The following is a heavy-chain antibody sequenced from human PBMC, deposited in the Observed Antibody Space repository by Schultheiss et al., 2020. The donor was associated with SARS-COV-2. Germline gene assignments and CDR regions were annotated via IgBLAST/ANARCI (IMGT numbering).Heavy chain of an antibody. CDR2: IYYSGNT. Sequence: SQTLSLTCTVSGGSISRSTYYWAWIRQPPGKGLEWIGGIYYSGNTYYNPSLKSRLAMSVDTSRNQISLKLSSVTAADTAVYYCARGASPGIVGWSDPWGQGTLVTVSS. CDR3: ARGASPGIVGWSDP. D-gene: IGHD2/OR15-2a*01. V-gene: IGHV4-39*07. CDR1: GGSISRSTYY. J-gene: IGHJ5*02.